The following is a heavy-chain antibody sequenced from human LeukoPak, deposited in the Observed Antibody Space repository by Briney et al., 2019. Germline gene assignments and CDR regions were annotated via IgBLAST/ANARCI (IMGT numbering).Heavy chain of an antibody. D-gene: IGHD3-22*01. CDR2: MIPIFGTA. CDR3: ARDEPYYDSSGYYPLDY. Sequence: TVKVSCKASGGTFSSYAISWVREAPGQGREWMGGMIPIFGTANYAQKFQGRVTITADESTSTAYMELSSLRSEDTAVYYCARDEPYYDSSGYYPLDYWGQGTLVTVSS. CDR1: GGTFSSYA. V-gene: IGHV1-69*13. J-gene: IGHJ4*02.